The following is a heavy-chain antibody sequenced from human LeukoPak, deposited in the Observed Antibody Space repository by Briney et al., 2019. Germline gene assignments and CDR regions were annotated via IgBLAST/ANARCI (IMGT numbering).Heavy chain of an antibody. Sequence: GGSLRLSCAASGFTVSSNYMSWVRQAPGKGLVWVSRINSDGNSTSYADSVKGRFTISRDNAKNTLYLQMNSLRAEDTAVYYCARDGQTTELDYWGQGTLVTVSS. CDR2: INSDGNST. V-gene: IGHV3-74*01. CDR1: GFTVSSNY. J-gene: IGHJ4*02. D-gene: IGHD4-17*01. CDR3: ARDGQTTELDY.